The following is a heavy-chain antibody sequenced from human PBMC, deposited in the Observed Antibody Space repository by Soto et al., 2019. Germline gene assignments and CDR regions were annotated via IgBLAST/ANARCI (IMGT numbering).Heavy chain of an antibody. CDR1: GGTFSSYA. CDR2: IIPIFGTA. Sequence: QVQLVQSGAEVKKPGSSVKVSCKASGGTFSSYAISWVRQAPGQGLEWMGGIIPIFGTANYAQKFQGRVTITADISTSTAYMELRSLSSGDRAVYYCAREGGVGATTGWDWGQGTLVTVSS. CDR3: AREGGVGATTGWD. J-gene: IGHJ4*02. V-gene: IGHV1-69*06. D-gene: IGHD1-26*01.